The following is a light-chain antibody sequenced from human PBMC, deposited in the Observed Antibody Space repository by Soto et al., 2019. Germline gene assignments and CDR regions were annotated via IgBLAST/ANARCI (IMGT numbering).Light chain of an antibody. CDR3: LHDYFYPLT. V-gene: IGKV1-6*01. CDR2: AAS. Sequence: AIHLTQSPSSLSASVGDRVTITCRASRDITTALGWYQHLPGKAPKVLIFAASTLYSGVPSRFSGSGSGTEFTLTISSLQPEDSGTYYCLHDYFYPLTFGGGTKVEIK. J-gene: IGKJ4*01. CDR1: RDITTA.